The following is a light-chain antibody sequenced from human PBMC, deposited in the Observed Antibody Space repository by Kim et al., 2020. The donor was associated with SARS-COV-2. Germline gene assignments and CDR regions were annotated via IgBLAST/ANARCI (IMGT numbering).Light chain of an antibody. CDR2: SAS. CDR3: QQYYNYPHT. Sequence: SASVGDRVPITCRVSQGISNYLAWFQQKPGKAPKSLIHSASSLQSGVPSKFIGSGSGTYFTLTINGLQPDDFATYYCQQYYNYPHTFGQGTKLEIK. CDR1: QGISNY. J-gene: IGKJ2*01. V-gene: IGKV1-16*02.